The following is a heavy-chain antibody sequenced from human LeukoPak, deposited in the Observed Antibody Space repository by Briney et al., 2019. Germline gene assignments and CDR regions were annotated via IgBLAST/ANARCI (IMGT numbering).Heavy chain of an antibody. D-gene: IGHD3-22*01. Sequence: PSETLSLTCAVYGGSFSGYYWSWIRQPPGKGLEWIGEINHSGSTNYNPSLKSRVTISVDTSKNQFSLKLSSVTAADTAVYYCASLGYYDSSGYYSNDCWGQGTLVTVSS. J-gene: IGHJ4*02. CDR3: ASLGYYDSSGYYSNDC. CDR2: INHSGST. V-gene: IGHV4-34*01. CDR1: GGSFSGYY.